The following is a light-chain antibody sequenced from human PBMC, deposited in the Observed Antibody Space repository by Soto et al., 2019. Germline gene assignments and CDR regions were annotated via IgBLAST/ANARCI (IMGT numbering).Light chain of an antibody. J-gene: IGKJ1*01. V-gene: IGKV1D-8*01. Sequence: VIWMTQSPSLLSASTGDRVTISCRMSQGIRSYLAWYQQKPGKAPELLIYAASTLQSGVPSRFSGSGSGTDFTLTISCLLSEDFATYYCQQYYSFPPAFGQGTKVDIK. CDR1: QGIRSY. CDR3: QQYYSFPPA. CDR2: AAS.